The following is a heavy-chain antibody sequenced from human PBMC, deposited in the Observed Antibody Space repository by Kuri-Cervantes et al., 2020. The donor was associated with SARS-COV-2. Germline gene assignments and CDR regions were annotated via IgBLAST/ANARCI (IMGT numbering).Heavy chain of an antibody. CDR1: GYTFNSYD. Sequence: ASVKVSCKASGYTFNSYDINWVRQAPGQGLEWMGIINPSGGSTSYAQKFQGRVTMTRDTSTSTVYMELSSLRSEDTAVYYCARGPYYDFCSGFDYYYYMDVWGKGTTVTVSS. J-gene: IGHJ6*03. V-gene: IGHV1-46*02. CDR2: INPSGGST. CDR3: ARGPYYDFCSGFDYYYYMDV. D-gene: IGHD3-3*01.